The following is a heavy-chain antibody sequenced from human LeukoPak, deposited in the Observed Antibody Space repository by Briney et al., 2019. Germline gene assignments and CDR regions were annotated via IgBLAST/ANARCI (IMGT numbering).Heavy chain of an antibody. J-gene: IGHJ6*03. Sequence: GGSLRLSCAASGFTFSSYSMNWVRRAPGKGLEWVSYISSSSSTIYYADSVKGRFTISRDNAKNSLYLQMSSLRAEDTAVYYCAKGSKGVVFTRDHYMDVWGKGTTVTISS. CDR2: ISSSSSTI. V-gene: IGHV3-48*01. D-gene: IGHD3-3*01. CDR3: AKGSKGVVFTRDHYMDV. CDR1: GFTFSSYS.